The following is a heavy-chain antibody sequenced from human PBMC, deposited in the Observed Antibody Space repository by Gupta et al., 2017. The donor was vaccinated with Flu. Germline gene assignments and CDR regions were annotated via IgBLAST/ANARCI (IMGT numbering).Heavy chain of an antibody. CDR3: AHRLEGFLWFANNVDNWFDP. J-gene: IGHJ5*02. CDR1: GLSLTTNGVG. Sequence: QITLRESGPTLVKPTQTLTLTCSFSGLSLTTNGVGVGWIRQPPGKALEWLALIYWNDDKRYSPSLKNRLAITKDTSKSQVVLTLTNVGPVDTATYYCAHRLEGFLWFANNVDNWFDPWGQGILVTVSS. CDR2: IYWNDDK. V-gene: IGHV2-5*01. D-gene: IGHD3-10*01.